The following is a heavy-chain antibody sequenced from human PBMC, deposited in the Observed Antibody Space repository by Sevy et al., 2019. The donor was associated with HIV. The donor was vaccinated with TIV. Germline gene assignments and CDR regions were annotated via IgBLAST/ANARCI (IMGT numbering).Heavy chain of an antibody. CDR1: GFTVGSTY. Sequence: GGSLRLSCAASGFTVGSTYMSWVRQAPGKGLEWVSIIYSGGNTYYADSVKGRFIISRDDSRNNLYLQMNSLRGEDTAVYFCAREATRYCSGGDCSRRNYYFYMDIWGKGTTVTVSS. D-gene: IGHD2-15*01. CDR2: IYSGGNT. J-gene: IGHJ6*03. V-gene: IGHV3-66*02. CDR3: AREATRYCSGGDCSRRNYYFYMDI.